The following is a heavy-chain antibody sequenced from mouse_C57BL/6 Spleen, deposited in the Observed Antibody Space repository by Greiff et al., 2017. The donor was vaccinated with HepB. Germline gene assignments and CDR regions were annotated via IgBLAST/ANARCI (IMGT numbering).Heavy chain of an antibody. J-gene: IGHJ3*01. D-gene: IGHD2-3*01. CDR2: ISDGGSYT. CDR3: ARGMGEFAY. V-gene: IGHV5-4*03. Sequence: EVKLVESGGGLVKPGGSLKLSCAASGFTFSSYAMSWVRQTPDKRLEWVATISDGGSYTYYPDNVKGRFTISRDNAKDNLYLQMSHLKSEDTAMYYWARGMGEFAYWGQGTLVTVSA. CDR1: GFTFSSYA.